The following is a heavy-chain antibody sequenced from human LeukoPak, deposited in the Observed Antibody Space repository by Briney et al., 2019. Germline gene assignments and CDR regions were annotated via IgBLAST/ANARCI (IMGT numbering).Heavy chain of an antibody. Sequence: GGSLRLSCAASGFTFSSYGMHWVRQAPGKGLEWVAFIRYDGSNKYYADSVKGRFTISRDNSKNTLYLQMNSLRAEDTAVYYCARDRAPYGGNHASDYWGQGTLVTVSS. D-gene: IGHD4-23*01. V-gene: IGHV3-30*02. CDR3: ARDRAPYGGNHASDY. CDR2: IRYDGSNK. J-gene: IGHJ4*02. CDR1: GFTFSSYG.